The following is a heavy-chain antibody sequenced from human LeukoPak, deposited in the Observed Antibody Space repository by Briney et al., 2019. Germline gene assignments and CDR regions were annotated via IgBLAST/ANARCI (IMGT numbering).Heavy chain of an antibody. CDR1: GYTFTSYG. CDR2: ISAYNGNT. V-gene: IGHV1-18*01. CDR3: AREKYYYDSSGYYPDAFDI. Sequence: ASVKVSCKASGYTFTSYGISWVRQAPGQGLEWMGWISAYNGNTNYAQKLQGRVTMTTDTSTSTAYMELRSLRSDDTAVYYCAREKYYYDSSGYYPDAFDIWGQGTMVTVST. D-gene: IGHD3-22*01. J-gene: IGHJ3*02.